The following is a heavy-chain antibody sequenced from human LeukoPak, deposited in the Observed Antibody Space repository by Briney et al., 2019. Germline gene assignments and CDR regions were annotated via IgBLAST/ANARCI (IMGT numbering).Heavy chain of an antibody. CDR2: TYSNGRT. CDR1: GFTVSSNY. V-gene: IGHV3-53*01. D-gene: IGHD2-21*02. CDR3: AKAHVVTALDY. J-gene: IGHJ4*02. Sequence: GGSLRLSCAASGFTVSSNYMSWVRQAPGKGLEWVSVTYSNGRTYYADSVKGRFTISRDISKNTLYLQMNSLRAEDTAVYYCAKAHVVTALDYWGQGTLVTVSS.